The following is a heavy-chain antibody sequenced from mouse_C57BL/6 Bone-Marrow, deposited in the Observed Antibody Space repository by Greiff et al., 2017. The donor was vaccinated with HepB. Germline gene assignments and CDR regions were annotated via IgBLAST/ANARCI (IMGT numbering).Heavy chain of an antibody. J-gene: IGHJ4*01. V-gene: IGHV5-4*03. CDR2: ISDGGSYT. D-gene: IGHD3-2*02. CDR3: ASDERLRQLRLHYAMDY. CDR1: GFTFSSYA. Sequence: EVKLVESGGGLVKPGGSLKLSCAASGFTFSSYAMSWVRQTPEKRLEWVATISDGGSYTYYPDNVKGRFTISRDNAKNNLYLQMSHLKSEDTAMYYCASDERLRQLRLHYAMDYWGQGTSVTVSS.